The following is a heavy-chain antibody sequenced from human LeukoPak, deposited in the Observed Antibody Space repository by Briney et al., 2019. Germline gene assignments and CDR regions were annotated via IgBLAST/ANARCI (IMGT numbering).Heavy chain of an antibody. CDR2: IYHNGST. Sequence: SETLSLTCAVSGGSISSSNWWSWVRQPPGKGLEWIGEIYHNGSTNYNPSLKSRVTISVDKSKNQFSLKLSSVTAADTAVYYCASSRGGWYNYYYYMDVWGKGTTVTVSS. V-gene: IGHV4-4*02. J-gene: IGHJ6*03. CDR3: ASSRGGWYNYYYYMDV. D-gene: IGHD6-19*01. CDR1: GGSISSSNW.